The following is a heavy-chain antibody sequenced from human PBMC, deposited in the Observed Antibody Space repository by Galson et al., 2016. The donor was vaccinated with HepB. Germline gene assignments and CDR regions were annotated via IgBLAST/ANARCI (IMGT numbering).Heavy chain of an antibody. CDR3: STGVYVTGTNDC. J-gene: IGHJ4*02. V-gene: IGHV3-15*01. Sequence: SLRLSCAVSGFIFSNAWMTWVRQAPGKGLEWVGRIKRKSDGGTTDYAAAVKGRFIISRDDSTDTRYLQMNSLKTEDTGVYYCSTGVYVTGTNDCWGQGTLVTVSS. D-gene: IGHD1-7*01. CDR2: IKRKSDGGTT. CDR1: GFIFSNAW.